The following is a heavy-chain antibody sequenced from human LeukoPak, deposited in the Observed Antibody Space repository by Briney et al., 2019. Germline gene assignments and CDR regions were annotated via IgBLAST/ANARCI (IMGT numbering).Heavy chain of an antibody. CDR3: ARDHGSGSPDDY. Sequence: SETLSLTCAVYGGSFSGYYWSWIRQPPGKGLEWIGEINHSGSTNYNPSLKSRVTISVDTSKNQFSLKLSSVTAADTAVYYCARDHGSGSPDDYWGQGTLVTVPS. J-gene: IGHJ4*02. CDR1: GGSFSGYY. CDR2: INHSGST. V-gene: IGHV4-34*01. D-gene: IGHD3-10*01.